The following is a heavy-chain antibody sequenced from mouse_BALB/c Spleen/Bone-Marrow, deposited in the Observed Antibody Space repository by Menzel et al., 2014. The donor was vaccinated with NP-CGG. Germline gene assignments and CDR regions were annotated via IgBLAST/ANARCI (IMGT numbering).Heavy chain of an antibody. D-gene: IGHD1-1*01. CDR2: IWGGGST. CDR1: GFSLSRYS. Sequence: VQRVESGPGLVAPSQRLSITCTVSGFSLSRYSVHWVRQPPGKGLEWLGMIWGGGSTDYNSALKSRLSISKDNSKSQVFLKMNSLQTDDTAMYYCARVVATDWYFDVWGAGTTATVSS. J-gene: IGHJ1*01. CDR3: ARVVATDWYFDV. V-gene: IGHV2-6-4*01.